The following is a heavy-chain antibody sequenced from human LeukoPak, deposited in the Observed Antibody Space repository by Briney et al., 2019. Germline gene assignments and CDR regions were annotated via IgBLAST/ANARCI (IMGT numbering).Heavy chain of an antibody. D-gene: IGHD3-10*01. J-gene: IGHJ4*02. Sequence: GGSLRLSCAASGFTFSDYAMSWVRQAPGKGLEWVSAINDGGTTTAFADSVKGRFAISRDNPKNTLYLQINRLRAEDTAVYFCAKVRSRGVDHGNDYWGQGTLVTVSS. V-gene: IGHV3-23*01. CDR3: AKVRSRGVDHGNDY. CDR1: GFTFSDYA. CDR2: INDGGTTT.